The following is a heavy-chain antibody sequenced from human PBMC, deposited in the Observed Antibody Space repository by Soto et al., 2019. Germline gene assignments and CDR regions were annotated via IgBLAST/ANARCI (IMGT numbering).Heavy chain of an antibody. D-gene: IGHD3-22*01. V-gene: IGHV4-31*03. CDR1: GGSIISGGYY. J-gene: IGHJ5*01. CDR3: AREYFYDSRGPIGGIDS. CDR2: IYYSGST. Sequence: TLSLTCTVSGGSIISGGYYWIWIRQHPGKGLEWIGYIYYSGSTYYNPSLKSRVTISVDTSKNQFSLKLSSVTAADTAVYCCAREYFYDSRGPIGGIDSPCQAPLVSLS.